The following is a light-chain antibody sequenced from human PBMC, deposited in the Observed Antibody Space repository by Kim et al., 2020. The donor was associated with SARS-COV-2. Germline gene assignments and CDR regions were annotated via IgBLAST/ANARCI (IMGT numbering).Light chain of an antibody. CDR3: QQYNNWPQT. CDR1: QSVSSN. J-gene: IGKJ1*01. CDR2: GAS. V-gene: IGKV3-15*01. Sequence: VSPGERATLSCRASQSVSSNLAWYQQKPGQAPRLLIYGASTRATGIPARFSGSGFGTEFTLTISSLQSEDFVVYYCQQYNNWPQTFGPGTKVDIK.